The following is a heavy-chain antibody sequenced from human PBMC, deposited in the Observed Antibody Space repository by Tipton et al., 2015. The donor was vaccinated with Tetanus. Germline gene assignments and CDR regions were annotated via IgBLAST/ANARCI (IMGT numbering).Heavy chain of an antibody. J-gene: IGHJ5*02. D-gene: IGHD5-18*01. CDR2: INHSGST. V-gene: IGHV4-34*01. Sequence: TLSLTCAVYGGSFSGYYWSWIRQPPGKGLEWIGEINHSGSTNYNPSLKSRVTISVDTSKNQFSLKLSSVTAADTAVYYCARRGSYGSGWWVYSNVDTAMVTRPLWFDPWGQGTLVTVSS. CDR3: ARRGSYGSGWWVYSNVDTAMVTRPLWFDP. CDR1: GGSFSGYY.